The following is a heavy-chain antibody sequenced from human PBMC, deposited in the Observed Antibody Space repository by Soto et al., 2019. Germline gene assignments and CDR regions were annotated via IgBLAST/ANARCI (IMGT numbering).Heavy chain of an antibody. Sequence: GASVKVSCKASGGTFSSYTISWVRQAPGQGLEWMGRIIPILGIANYAQKFQGRVTITADKSTSTAYMELSSLRSEDTAVYYCARGPDAKAQWLLAFDIWGQGTMVTVSS. V-gene: IGHV1-69*02. D-gene: IGHD6-19*01. CDR2: IIPILGIA. CDR3: ARGPDAKAQWLLAFDI. CDR1: GGTFSSYT. J-gene: IGHJ3*02.